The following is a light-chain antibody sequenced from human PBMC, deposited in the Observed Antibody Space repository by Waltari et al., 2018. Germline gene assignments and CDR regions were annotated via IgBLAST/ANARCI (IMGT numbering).Light chain of an antibody. CDR2: GAS. J-gene: IGKJ2*01. V-gene: IGKV1-NL1*01. CDR1: QGISNS. CDR3: QQYYFTPYT. Sequence: DIQMTQSPSSLSASVGDRVTITWRASQGISNSLAWYQQKPGKATKLLLYGASRLESGVPPRFSGSGSGTDYTLTISSLQPDDFATDYCQQYYFTPYTFGQGTKLDIK.